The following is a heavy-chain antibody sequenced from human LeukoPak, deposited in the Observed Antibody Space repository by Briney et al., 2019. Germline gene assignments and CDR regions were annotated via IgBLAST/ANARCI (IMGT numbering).Heavy chain of an antibody. CDR2: MNPNSGNT. J-gene: IGHJ3*02. CDR3: ARGVMYYDFWSGYSNDAFDI. D-gene: IGHD3-3*01. Sequence: ASVKVSCKASGYTFTSYDINWVRQATGQGLEWMGWMNPNSGNTGYAQKFQGRVTITRNTSISTAYMELSSLRSEDTAVYYCARGVMYYDFWSGYSNDAFDIWGQGTVVTVSS. V-gene: IGHV1-8*03. CDR1: GYTFTSYD.